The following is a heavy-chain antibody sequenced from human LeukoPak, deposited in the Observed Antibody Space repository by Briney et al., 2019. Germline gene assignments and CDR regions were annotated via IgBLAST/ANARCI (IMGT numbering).Heavy chain of an antibody. J-gene: IGHJ4*02. CDR1: GYTFTSYY. CDR2: INPSGGST. Sequence: ASVKVSCKASGYTFTSYYMHWVRQAPGQGLEWMGIINPSGGSTSYAQKFQGRVTMTRDTSTSTVYMELSSLRSEDTAVYYCASEKWEPDLGCYFDYWGQGTLVTVSS. D-gene: IGHD1-26*01. CDR3: ASEKWEPDLGCYFDY. V-gene: IGHV1-46*01.